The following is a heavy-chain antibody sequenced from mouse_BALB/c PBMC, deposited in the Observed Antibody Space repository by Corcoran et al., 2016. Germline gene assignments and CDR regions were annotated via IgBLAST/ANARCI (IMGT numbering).Heavy chain of an antibody. CDR2: IYPYNDDT. D-gene: IGHD2-12*01. CDR3: AEEVPCCYPFDY. J-gene: IGHJ2*01. Sequence: EVQLQQSGPELVKPGASVKMSCKASGYTFTSYVMHWVKQKPGQGLEWIGYIYPYNDDTKYNEEFKGKATLTSDKSSSTAYMELRSLTSEDSAVYNYAEEVPCCYPFDYWGQGTTLTVSS. CDR1: GYTFTSYV. V-gene: IGHV1S136*01.